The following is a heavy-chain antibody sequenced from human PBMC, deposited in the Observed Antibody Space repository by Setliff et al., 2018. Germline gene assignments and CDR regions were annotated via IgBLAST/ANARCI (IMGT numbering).Heavy chain of an antibody. J-gene: IGHJ4*02. V-gene: IGHV1-24*01. Sequence: ASVKVSCKVSGNTLTHLSIHWVRQDPGEGLEWIGGFDPEEGERIYAPRLQGRVTMTEDTSSDTAYMELSSLRPEDTAVYYCAIDSVVRGFINGDSFDYWGQGTLVTVSS. D-gene: IGHD3-10*01. CDR2: FDPEEGER. CDR1: GNTLTHLS. CDR3: AIDSVVRGFINGDSFDY.